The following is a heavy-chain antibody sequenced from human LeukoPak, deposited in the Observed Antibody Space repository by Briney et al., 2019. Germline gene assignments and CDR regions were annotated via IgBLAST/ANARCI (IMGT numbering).Heavy chain of an antibody. Sequence: SGGSLRLSCAASGFTFDNYAMHWVRQALGKGLEWVSGIAWNSGNTGFADSVKGRFTISRYNAENSLYLQMNSLTPEDTAFYFCAKDMNSYGSGSSYNPWGPFDSWGQGTLVTVSS. J-gene: IGHJ4*02. CDR3: AKDMNSYGSGSSYNPWGPFDS. CDR1: GFTFDNYA. D-gene: IGHD3-10*01. CDR2: IAWNSGNT. V-gene: IGHV3-9*01.